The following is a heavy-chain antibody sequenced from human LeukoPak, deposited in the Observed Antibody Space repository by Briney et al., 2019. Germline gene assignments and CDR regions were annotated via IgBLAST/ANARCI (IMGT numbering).Heavy chain of an antibody. CDR1: GGSISSYY. V-gene: IGHV4-59*01. CDR2: IYYSGST. J-gene: IGHJ4*02. CDR3: ARHSGRLGPFDY. Sequence: SKTLSLTCTVSGGSISSYYWSWIRQPPGKGLEWIGYIYYSGSTNYNPSLKSRVTISVDTSKNQFSLKLSSVTAADTAVYYCARHSGRLGPFDYWGQGTLVTVSS. D-gene: IGHD5-12*01.